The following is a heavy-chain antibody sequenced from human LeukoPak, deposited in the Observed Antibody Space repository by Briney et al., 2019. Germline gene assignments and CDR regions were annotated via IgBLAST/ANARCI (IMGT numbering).Heavy chain of an antibody. CDR3: ARARSGSYLDWFDP. D-gene: IGHD3-10*01. J-gene: IGHJ5*02. CDR2: TYYSGST. V-gene: IGHV4-59*01. Sequence: SETLSLTCTVSGGSTSSYSWSWIRQPPGKGLEWIGYTYYSGSTYYNPSLKSRVTISVDTSKNQFSLKLNSVTAADTAVYYCARARSGSYLDWFDPWGQGTLVTVSS. CDR1: GGSTSSYS.